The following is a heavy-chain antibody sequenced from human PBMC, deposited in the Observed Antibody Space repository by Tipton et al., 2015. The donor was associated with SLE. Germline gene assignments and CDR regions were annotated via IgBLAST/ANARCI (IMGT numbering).Heavy chain of an antibody. CDR2: ISSSGSTI. D-gene: IGHD3-10*01. J-gene: IGHJ5*02. CDR1: GFTFSSYE. Sequence: SLRLSCAASGFTFSSYEMNWVRQAPGKGLEWVSYISSSGSTIYYADSVKGRFTISRDKAKNSLYLQMNSLRAEDTAVYYCARSLYYGWWFDPWGQGTLVTVSS. V-gene: IGHV3-48*03. CDR3: ARSLYYGWWFDP.